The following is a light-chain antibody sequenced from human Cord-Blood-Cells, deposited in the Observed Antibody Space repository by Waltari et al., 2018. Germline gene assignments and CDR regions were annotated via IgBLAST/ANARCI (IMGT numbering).Light chain of an antibody. Sequence: DIQMTQSPSSLSASVGDRVTITCRASQSISSYLNWYQQKPGKAPKHLIYAASSLQSGVPSRVSGSGSGTDVTLTISSLQPEDFATYYCQQSYSTPYTFGQETKLESK. V-gene: IGKV1-39*01. CDR2: AAS. J-gene: IGKJ2*01. CDR1: QSISSY. CDR3: QQSYSTPYT.